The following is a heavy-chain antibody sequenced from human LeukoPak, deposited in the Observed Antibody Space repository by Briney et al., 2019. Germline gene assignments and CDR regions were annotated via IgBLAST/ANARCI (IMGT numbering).Heavy chain of an antibody. CDR3: ARTGYSYGYWDY. Sequence: GGSLRLSCAASGFTFSSYSMNWVRQAPGKGLEWVSSISSSSSYIYSADSVKGRFTISSDNAKNSLYLQMNSLRAEDTAVYYCARTGYSYGYWDYWGQGTLVTVSS. CDR2: ISSSSSYI. D-gene: IGHD5-18*01. V-gene: IGHV3-21*01. J-gene: IGHJ4*02. CDR1: GFTFSSYS.